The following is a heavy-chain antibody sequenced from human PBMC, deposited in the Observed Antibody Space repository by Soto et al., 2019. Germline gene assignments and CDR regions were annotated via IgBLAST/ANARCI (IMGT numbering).Heavy chain of an antibody. CDR2: INPSGGST. CDR3: ARGAASDIVLMVYATRMDV. J-gene: IGHJ6*02. CDR1: GYTFTSYY. V-gene: IGHV1-46*01. D-gene: IGHD2-8*01. Sequence: ASVKVSCKASGYTFTSYYMHWVRQAPGQGLEWMGIINPSGGSTSYAQKFQGRVTMTRDTSTSTVYMELSSLRSEDTAVYYCARGAASDIVLMVYATRMDVWGQGTTVTVSS.